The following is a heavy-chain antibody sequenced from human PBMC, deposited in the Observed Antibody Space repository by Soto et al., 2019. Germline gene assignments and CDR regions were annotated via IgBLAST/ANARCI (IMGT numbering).Heavy chain of an antibody. V-gene: IGHV1-69*02. CDR1: GGTFSSYT. D-gene: IGHD2-15*01. J-gene: IGHJ4*02. CDR3: ALYHPYCSGGSCHDY. CDR2: IIPILGIA. Sequence: GASVKVSCKASGGTFSSYTISWVRQAPGQGLEWMGRIIPILGIANYAQKFQGRVTITADKSTSTAYMELSSLRSEDTAVYYCALYHPYCSGGSCHDYWGQGTLVTVSS.